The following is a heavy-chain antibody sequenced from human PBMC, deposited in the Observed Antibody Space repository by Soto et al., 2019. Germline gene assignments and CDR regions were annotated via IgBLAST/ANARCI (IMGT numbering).Heavy chain of an antibody. Sequence: SETLSLTCTVSGGSMSVYYWTWIRQPPGKGLEWIGYIYNTGSTKYNPSLKSRVTISIDTSTNQFSLRLNSVTAADTAVYYCARLAHYDILTGHFLNAFDIWGQGTMVTVS. CDR1: GGSMSVYY. CDR3: ARLAHYDILTGHFLNAFDI. V-gene: IGHV4-59*08. J-gene: IGHJ3*02. CDR2: IYNTGST. D-gene: IGHD3-9*01.